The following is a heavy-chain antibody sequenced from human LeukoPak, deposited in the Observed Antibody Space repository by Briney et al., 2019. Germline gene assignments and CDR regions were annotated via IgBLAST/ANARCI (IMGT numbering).Heavy chain of an antibody. J-gene: IGHJ4*02. CDR2: ISYDGSNK. V-gene: IGHV3-30-3*01. D-gene: IGHD6-19*01. Sequence: GGSLRLSCAASGFTFSSYAMHWVRQAPGKGLERMAVISYDGSNKYYADSVKGRFTISRDNSKNTLYLQMNSLRAEDTAVYYCASPRYSSGWYVEYYWGQGTLVTVSS. CDR1: GFTFSSYA. CDR3: ASPRYSSGWYVEYY.